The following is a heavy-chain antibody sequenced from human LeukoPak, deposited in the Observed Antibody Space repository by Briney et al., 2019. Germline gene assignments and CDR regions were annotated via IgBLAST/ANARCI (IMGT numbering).Heavy chain of an antibody. CDR3: ARLALINWNYGEDFDY. CDR1: GYTFTGYY. J-gene: IGHJ4*02. Sequence: ASVKVSCKASGYTFTGYYIHWVRQAPGQGLELIGWIIPNSGGTNYAQKFQGRVTITRDTSISTAYMELSRLRSDDTAVYYCARLALINWNYGEDFDYWGQGTLVTVSS. D-gene: IGHD1-7*01. CDR2: IIPNSGGT. V-gene: IGHV1-2*02.